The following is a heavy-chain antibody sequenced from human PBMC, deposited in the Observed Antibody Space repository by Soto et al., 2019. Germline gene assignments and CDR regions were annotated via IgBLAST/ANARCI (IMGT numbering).Heavy chain of an antibody. D-gene: IGHD1-1*01. V-gene: IGHV1-3*01. Sequence: SVKVSCKASENTFSTYIVHWVRQVHGQGLEWMGWHNGYNGQTEYSQKFQGRVTITRDTSAKTAYLELRSLTSEGTAVYYCAGPHDRAGLGTWGQGTLVTVSS. J-gene: IGHJ5*02. CDR1: ENTFSTYI. CDR3: AGPHDRAGLGT. CDR2: HNGYNGQT.